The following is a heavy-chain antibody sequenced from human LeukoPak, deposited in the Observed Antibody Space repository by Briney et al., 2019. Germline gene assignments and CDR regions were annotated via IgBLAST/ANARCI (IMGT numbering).Heavy chain of an antibody. CDR3: ARGIAARPSWFDP. CDR2: IIPIFGTA. CDR1: GGTFSSYA. V-gene: IGHV1-69*05. D-gene: IGHD6-6*01. Sequence: GASVKVSCKASGGTFSSYAISWVRQAPGQGLEWMGGIIPIFGTANYAQKFQGRVTITTDESTSTAYMELSSLRSEDTAVYYCARGIAARPSWFDPWGQGTLATGSS. J-gene: IGHJ5*02.